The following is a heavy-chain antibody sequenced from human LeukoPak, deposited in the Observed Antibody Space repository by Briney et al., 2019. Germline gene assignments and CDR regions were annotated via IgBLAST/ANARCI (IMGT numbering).Heavy chain of an antibody. CDR2: ISGSGDTT. Sequence: GGSLRLSCAASGCTFSSYAMNWIRQAPGKGLEWVSFISGSGDTTYYPDSVKGRFTISRDNSKNTLFLQMNSLRAEDTAVYYCAKSRGESRGASNYWGQGTVVTVSS. CDR1: GCTFSSYA. D-gene: IGHD1-26*01. CDR3: AKSRGESRGASNY. V-gene: IGHV3-23*01. J-gene: IGHJ4*02.